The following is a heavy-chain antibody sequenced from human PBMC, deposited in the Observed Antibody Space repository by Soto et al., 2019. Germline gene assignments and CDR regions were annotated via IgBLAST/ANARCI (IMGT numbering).Heavy chain of an antibody. CDR2: IYYSGST. D-gene: IGHD6-19*01. J-gene: IGHJ5*02. Sequence: SETLSLTCTVSGGTISTYYWSWIRQPPGKGLEWIGYIYYSGSTNYNPSLKSRVTISLDTSKNQFSLKLSSVTAADTAVYYCARQADSSGWYRVGPWGQGTLVTVSS. CDR3: ARQADSSGWYRVGP. CDR1: GGTISTYY. V-gene: IGHV4-59*08.